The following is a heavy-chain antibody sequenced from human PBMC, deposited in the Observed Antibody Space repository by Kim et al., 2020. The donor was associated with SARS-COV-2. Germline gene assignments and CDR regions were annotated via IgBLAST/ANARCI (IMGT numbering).Heavy chain of an antibody. CDR1: GGSFSSYY. CDR3: ATARWESSGVHGRHEY. Sequence: SETLSLTCTVSGGSFSSYYWTWIRQPPGKGLEWIGVIYNSGSTNYNPSLMSRVTISMDTSKNQFSLYLTSVTAADTAVYYCATARWESSGVHGRHEYWGQGNLVTVSS. CDR2: IYNSGST. D-gene: IGHD6-19*01. J-gene: IGHJ4*02. V-gene: IGHV4-59*01.